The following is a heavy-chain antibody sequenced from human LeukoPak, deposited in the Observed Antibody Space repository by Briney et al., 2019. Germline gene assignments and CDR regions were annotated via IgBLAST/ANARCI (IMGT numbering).Heavy chain of an antibody. CDR3: ARDASTYSSGWYNY. CDR2: ISSSSSYI. Sequence: GGSLRLSCAASGFTFSSYSMNWVRQAPGKGLEWVSSISSSSSYIYYADSVKGRFTISSDNAKNSLYLQMNSLRAEDTAVYYCARDASTYSSGWYNYWGQGTLVTVSS. J-gene: IGHJ4*02. V-gene: IGHV3-21*01. CDR1: GFTFSSYS. D-gene: IGHD6-19*01.